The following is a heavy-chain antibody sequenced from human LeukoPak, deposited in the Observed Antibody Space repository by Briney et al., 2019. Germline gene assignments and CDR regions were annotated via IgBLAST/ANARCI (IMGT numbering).Heavy chain of an antibody. J-gene: IGHJ4*02. CDR3: ARLGGESGSFD. V-gene: IGHV4-59*08. CDR1: DGSTTGYY. D-gene: IGHD1-26*01. CDR2: IYYSGST. Sequence: SETLSLTCSVSDGSTTGYYWSWIRQPPGKGLEWIGYIYYSGSTNYNPSLKSRVTISVDTSKNQFSLKLSSVTAADTAVYYCARLGGESGSFDWGQGTLVTVSS.